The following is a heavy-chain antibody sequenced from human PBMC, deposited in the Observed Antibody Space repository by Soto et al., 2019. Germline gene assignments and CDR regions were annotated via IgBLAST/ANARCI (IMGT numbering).Heavy chain of an antibody. D-gene: IGHD1-7*01. J-gene: IGHJ4*02. V-gene: IGHV3-30-3*01. CDR1: GFTFSSYA. Sequence: PGGSLRLSCAASGFTFSSYAMHWVRQAPGKGLEWVAVISYDGSNKYYADSVKGRFTISRDNSKNTLYLQMNSLRAEDTAVYYCARTAYNWNYAWIPDYHFDYWGQGTLVTVSS. CDR3: ARTAYNWNYAWIPDYHFDY. CDR2: ISYDGSNK.